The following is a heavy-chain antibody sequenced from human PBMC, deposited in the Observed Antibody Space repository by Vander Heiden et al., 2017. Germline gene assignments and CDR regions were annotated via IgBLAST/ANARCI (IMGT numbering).Heavy chain of an antibody. Sequence: QVPLVQSGAEVKKPGAPVKISCKVSGYTLTELSMPWVRQAHGKGLEGMGGFDPEAGETIYAQKFQGRVTMTEDTSTDTADMELSSLGSEDTAVYYCATDLEPRAARPWYFDLWGRGTLVTVSS. D-gene: IGHD6-6*01. J-gene: IGHJ2*01. CDR2: FDPEAGET. V-gene: IGHV1-24*01. CDR3: ATDLEPRAARPWYFDL. CDR1: GYTLTELS.